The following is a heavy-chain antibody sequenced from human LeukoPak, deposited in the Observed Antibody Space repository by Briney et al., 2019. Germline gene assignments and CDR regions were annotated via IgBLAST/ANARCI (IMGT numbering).Heavy chain of an antibody. V-gene: IGHV4-38-2*02. CDR3: ARAVGTVVTAYAFDY. Sequence: SETLSLTCTVSGYSISSGYYWGWIRQPPGKGLEWIGSIYHSGRTYYNPSLKSRVTISVDTSKNQFSLKLSSVTAADTAVYYCARAVGTVVTAYAFDYWGQGTLVTVSS. CDR1: GYSISSGYY. J-gene: IGHJ4*02. D-gene: IGHD2-21*02. CDR2: IYHSGRT.